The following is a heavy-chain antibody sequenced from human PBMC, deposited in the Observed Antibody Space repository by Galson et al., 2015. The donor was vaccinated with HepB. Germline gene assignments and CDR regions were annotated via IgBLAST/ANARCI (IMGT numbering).Heavy chain of an antibody. J-gene: IGHJ3*02. V-gene: IGHV4-4*07. D-gene: IGHD2-2*02. Sequence: SETLSLTCTVSGGSISTYYWSWIRQPAGKGLEWIGRIYSSGGTGYNPSLNSRVTMSVDTSKNQFSLRLRSVTAADTAVYYCARDVDRRYCSSSSCSTDTFDIWGQGTMVTVSS. CDR1: GGSISTYY. CDR3: ARDVDRRYCSSSSCSTDTFDI. CDR2: IYSSGGT.